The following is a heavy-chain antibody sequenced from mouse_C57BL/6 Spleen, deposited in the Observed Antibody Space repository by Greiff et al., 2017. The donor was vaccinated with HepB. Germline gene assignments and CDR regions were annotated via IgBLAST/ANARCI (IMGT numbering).Heavy chain of an antibody. D-gene: IGHD2-1*01. CDR1: GFTFRSYT. CDR3: ARGDGNYAMDY. CDR2: ISGGGGNT. V-gene: IGHV5-9*01. J-gene: IGHJ4*01. Sequence: EVQGVESGGGLVKPGGSLKLSCAASGFTFRSYTMSWVRQTPEKRLEWVATISGGGGNTYYPDSVKGRFTISRDNAKNTLYLQMSSLRSEDTALYYCARGDGNYAMDYWGQGTSVTVSS.